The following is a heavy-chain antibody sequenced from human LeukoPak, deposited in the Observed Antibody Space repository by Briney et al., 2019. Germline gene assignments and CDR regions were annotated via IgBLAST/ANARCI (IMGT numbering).Heavy chain of an antibody. V-gene: IGHV4-34*01. CDR2: INHSGST. Sequence: SETLSLTCAVYGGSFSGYYWTWIRQPPGKGLEWIGEINHSGSTNYNPSLKSRVTISVDTSKNQFSLKLSSVTAADTAVYYCASSRDGYNPLFDYWGQGTLVTVSS. D-gene: IGHD5-24*01. J-gene: IGHJ4*02. CDR3: ASSRDGYNPLFDY. CDR1: GGSFSGYY.